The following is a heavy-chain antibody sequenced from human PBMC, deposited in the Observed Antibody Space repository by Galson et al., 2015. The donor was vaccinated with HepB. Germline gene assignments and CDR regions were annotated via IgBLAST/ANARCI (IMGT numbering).Heavy chain of an antibody. CDR2: IYYSGST. V-gene: IGHV4-39*07. CDR1: GGSISSSSYY. CDR3: ARGTTGTTQNGGDLGD. J-gene: IGHJ4*02. Sequence: ETLSLTCTVSGGSISSSSYYWGWIRQPPGKGLEWIGSIYYSGSTYYNPSLESRVTISVDTSKNQFSLKLSSVTAADTAVYYCARGTTGTTQNGGDLGDWGQGTLVTVSS. D-gene: IGHD2-21*02.